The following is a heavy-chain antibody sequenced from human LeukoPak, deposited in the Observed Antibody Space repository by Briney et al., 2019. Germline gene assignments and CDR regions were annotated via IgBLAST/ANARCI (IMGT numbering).Heavy chain of an antibody. CDR3: TRDLFDSSGYGVDK. J-gene: IGHJ4*02. CDR2: ITSSGAYI. D-gene: IGHD3-22*01. CDR1: GFTFNYYN. Sequence: GGSLRLSCAASGFTFNYYNMNWARQAPGKALEWVSSITSSGAYIFYADSVRGRFTISRDNSKNTLYLQMNSLRAEDSSVYYCTRDLFDSSGYGVDKWGQGTLVTVSS. V-gene: IGHV3-21*01.